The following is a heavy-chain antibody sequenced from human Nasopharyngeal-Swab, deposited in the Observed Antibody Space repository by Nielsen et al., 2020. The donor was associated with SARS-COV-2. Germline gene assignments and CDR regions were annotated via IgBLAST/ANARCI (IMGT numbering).Heavy chain of an antibody. V-gene: IGHV3-30-3*01. CDR1: GFTFSSYA. CDR2: ISYDGSNK. D-gene: IGHD1-26*01. CDR3: ARGRGGSYFSYFEY. J-gene: IGHJ4*02. Sequence: GGSLRLSCAASGFTFSSYAMHWVRKAPGRGLEWVAVISYDGSNKYYADSVKGRFTISRDNSKNTLYLQMNSLRGEDTAVYYCARGRGGSYFSYFEYWGQGTLVTVSS.